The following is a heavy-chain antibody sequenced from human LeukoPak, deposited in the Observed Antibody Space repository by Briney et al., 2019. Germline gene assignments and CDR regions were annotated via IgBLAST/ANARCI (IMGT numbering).Heavy chain of an antibody. CDR3: ARSGIAAAVSDY. Sequence: ASVKVSCKASGYTFTGYYMHWVRQAPGQGLEWMGRLNPNSGGTNYAQKFQGRVTMTRDTSISTAYMELGRLRSDDTAVYYCARSGIAAAVSDYWGQGTLVTVSS. CDR2: LNPNSGGT. V-gene: IGHV1-2*06. J-gene: IGHJ4*02. D-gene: IGHD6-13*01. CDR1: GYTFTGYY.